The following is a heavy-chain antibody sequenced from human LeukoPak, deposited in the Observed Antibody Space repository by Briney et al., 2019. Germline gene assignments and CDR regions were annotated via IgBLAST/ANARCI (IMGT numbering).Heavy chain of an antibody. Sequence: ASVKVSCKASGYTFTSYDINWVRQATGQGLEWMGWMNPNSGNTGYAQKFQGRVTMTRNTSISTAYMELSSLRSEDTAVYYCARSRTTFYSSGYQDAFDIWGQGTMVTVSS. CDR2: MNPNSGNT. CDR1: GYTFTSYD. CDR3: ARSRTTFYSSGYQDAFDI. J-gene: IGHJ3*02. D-gene: IGHD3-22*01. V-gene: IGHV1-8*01.